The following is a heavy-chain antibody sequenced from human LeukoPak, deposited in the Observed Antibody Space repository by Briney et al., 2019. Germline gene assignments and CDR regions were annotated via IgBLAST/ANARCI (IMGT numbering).Heavy chain of an antibody. CDR2: IILIFGTA. Sequence: SVKVSCKASGGTFSSYAISWVRQAPGQGLEWMGGIILIFGTANYAQKFQGRVTITTDESTSTAYMELSSLRSEDTAVYYCARDRGTYYYDSSGYYSWGQGTLVTVSS. CDR3: ARDRGTYYYDSSGYYS. J-gene: IGHJ4*02. CDR1: GGTFSSYA. V-gene: IGHV1-69*05. D-gene: IGHD3-22*01.